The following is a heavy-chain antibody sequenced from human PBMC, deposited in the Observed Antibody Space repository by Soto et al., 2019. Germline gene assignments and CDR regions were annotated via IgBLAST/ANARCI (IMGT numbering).Heavy chain of an antibody. Sequence: SETLSLTCTVSGGSISSYYWSWIRQPPGKGLEWIGYIYYSGSTNYNPSLKSRVTISVDTSKNQFSLKLSSVTAADTAVYYCARDYYFDYWGQGTLVTVSS. CDR2: IYYSGST. CDR3: ARDYYFDY. J-gene: IGHJ4*02. V-gene: IGHV4-59*01. CDR1: GGSISSYY.